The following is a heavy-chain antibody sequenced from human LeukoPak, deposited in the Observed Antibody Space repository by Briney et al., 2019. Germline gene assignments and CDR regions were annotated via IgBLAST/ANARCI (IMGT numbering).Heavy chain of an antibody. CDR1: GYTFTSYG. Sequence: ASVKVSCKASGYTFTSYGISWVRQGPGQGLEWMGGISAYNGNTNYAQKLQGRVTMTTDPSTSTAYMELRSLRSDDTAVYYCARGGSRDGYSIYWGQGTLVTVSS. D-gene: IGHD5-24*01. CDR3: ARGGSRDGYSIY. J-gene: IGHJ4*02. V-gene: IGHV1-18*01. CDR2: ISAYNGNT.